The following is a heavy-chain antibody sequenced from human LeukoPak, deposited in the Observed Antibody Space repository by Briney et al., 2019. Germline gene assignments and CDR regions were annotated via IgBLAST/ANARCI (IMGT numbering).Heavy chain of an antibody. CDR2: IYYSGST. D-gene: IGHD3-10*01. CDR1: GGSISSGGYY. J-gene: IGHJ2*01. V-gene: IGHV4-31*11. Sequence: SETLSLTCAVSGGSISSGGYYWSWIRQYQGKGLEWIGYIYYSGSTFYNPSLKSRVTISVDTSKNQFSLKLSSVTAADTAVYYCARDPSVRLRSFDLWGRGTLVTVSS. CDR3: ARDPSVRLRSFDL.